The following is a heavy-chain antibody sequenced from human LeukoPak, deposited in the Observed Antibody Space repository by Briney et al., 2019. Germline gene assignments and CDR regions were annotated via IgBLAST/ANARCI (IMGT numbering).Heavy chain of an antibody. Sequence: ETLSLTCTVSGVSMSNYYWSWIRQPPGKGLEWVASMKGDGSEIYYVDSVKGRFTISRDNAEKSLYLQMNSLRDEDTAVYFCARDRGYWTFDQWGRGTQVTVSS. CDR1: GVSMSNYY. CDR2: MKGDGSEI. CDR3: ARDRGYWTFDQ. J-gene: IGHJ4*02. V-gene: IGHV3-7*01. D-gene: IGHD1-1*01.